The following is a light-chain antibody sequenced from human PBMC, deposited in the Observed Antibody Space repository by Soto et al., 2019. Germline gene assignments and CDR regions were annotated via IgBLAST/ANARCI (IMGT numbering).Light chain of an antibody. Sequence: EIVLTQSPATLSLSPGERATLSCRAIQSVSSNLAWYQQKPGQAPRLLIYDASSRAAGIPDRFSGSGSGTDFILTISRLEPGDFAVYYCQQYGSSPRTFGQGTRLEIK. CDR1: QSVSSN. CDR2: DAS. V-gene: IGKV3-20*01. CDR3: QQYGSSPRT. J-gene: IGKJ5*01.